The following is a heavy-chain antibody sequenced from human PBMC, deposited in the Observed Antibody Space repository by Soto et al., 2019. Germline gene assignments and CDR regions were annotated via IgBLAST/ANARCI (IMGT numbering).Heavy chain of an antibody. V-gene: IGHV4-59*12. CDR1: GVSISSYY. CDR2: IYYSGST. CDR3: ARGGWLQSLDY. Sequence: PSETLSLTCTVSGVSISSYYWSWIRQPPGKGLEWIGYIYYSGSTNYNPSLKSRVTISVDTSKNQFSLKLSSVTAADTAVYYCARGGWLQSLDYWGQGTLVTVSS. D-gene: IGHD5-12*01. J-gene: IGHJ4*02.